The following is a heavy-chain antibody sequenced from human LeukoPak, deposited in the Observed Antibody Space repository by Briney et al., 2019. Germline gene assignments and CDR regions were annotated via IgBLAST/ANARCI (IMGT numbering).Heavy chain of an antibody. CDR2: IYYSGST. V-gene: IGHV4-59*12. J-gene: IGHJ5*02. CDR3: ASYIVVVPAAGNNWFDP. CDR1: GGSISSYY. Sequence: SETLSLTCTVSGGSISSYYWSWIRQPPGKGLEWIGYIYYSGSTNYNPSLKSRVTISVDTSKNQFSLKLSSVTAADTAVYYCASYIVVVPAAGNNWFDPWGQGTLVTVSS. D-gene: IGHD2-2*01.